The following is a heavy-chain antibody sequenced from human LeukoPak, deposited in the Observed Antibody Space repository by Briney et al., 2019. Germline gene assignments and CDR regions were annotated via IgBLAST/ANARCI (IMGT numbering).Heavy chain of an antibody. Sequence: ASVKVSCKASGYTFTRYGITWVRPAPGQGLEWMGWISAYNGNTNYAQKLQGRVTMTTDTSTMTAYMELRSLRSDDTAVYYCARDNWIVGATEPPVLDYWGQGTLVTVSS. CDR2: ISAYNGNT. D-gene: IGHD1-26*01. CDR1: GYTFTRYG. V-gene: IGHV1-18*01. CDR3: ARDNWIVGATEPPVLDY. J-gene: IGHJ4*02.